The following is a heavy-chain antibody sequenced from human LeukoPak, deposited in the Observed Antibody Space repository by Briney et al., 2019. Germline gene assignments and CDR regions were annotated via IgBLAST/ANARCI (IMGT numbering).Heavy chain of an antibody. CDR3: ARVLGYSRRNPFDS. J-gene: IGHJ5*01. CDR2: IYPGDSDT. V-gene: IGHV5-51*01. CDR1: GYTSISHW. D-gene: IGHD5-18*01. Sequence: GESLKISCKGSGYTSISHWIGWVRQMPGKGLEWMGTIYPGDSDTRYSPSFQGQVTISVDNSINTAYLQWNSLRASDTATYYCARVLGYSRRNPFDSWGQGTLVTVSS.